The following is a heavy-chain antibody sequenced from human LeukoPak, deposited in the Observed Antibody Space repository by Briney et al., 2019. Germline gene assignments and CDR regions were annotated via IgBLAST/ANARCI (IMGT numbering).Heavy chain of an antibody. V-gene: IGHV3-30-3*01. Sequence: PGRSLRLSCAASGFTFSSYAMHWVRQAPGKGLEWVAVISYDGSNKYYADSVKGRFTISRDNAKDTVYLQMNSLRPEDTAIYFCAKDFDSGGSYDGDHTHNWGQGALVTVSS. CDR1: GFTFSSYA. CDR3: AKDFDSGGSYDGDHTHN. CDR2: ISYDGSNK. D-gene: IGHD3-22*01. J-gene: IGHJ4*02.